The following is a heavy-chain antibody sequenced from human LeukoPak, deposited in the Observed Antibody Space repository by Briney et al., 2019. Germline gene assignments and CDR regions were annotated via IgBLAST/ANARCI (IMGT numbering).Heavy chain of an antibody. J-gene: IGHJ4*02. Sequence: GSSVKVSCKASGGTFSSYDISWVRQAPGQGLEWMGGIIPIFGTANYAQKFQGRVTITADKSTSTAYMELSSLRSEDTAVYYCARDLNSYDILTGYLQTFGYWGQGTLVTVSS. CDR3: ARDLNSYDILTGYLQTFGY. CDR2: IIPIFGTA. D-gene: IGHD3-9*01. V-gene: IGHV1-69*06. CDR1: GGTFSSYD.